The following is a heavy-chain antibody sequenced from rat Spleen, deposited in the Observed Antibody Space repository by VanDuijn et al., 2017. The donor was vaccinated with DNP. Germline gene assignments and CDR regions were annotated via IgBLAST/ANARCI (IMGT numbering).Heavy chain of an antibody. CDR3: ARSYYGYKAYFDY. CDR1: GFSLTSYS. Sequence: QVQLGESGPGLVQPSQTLSLTCTVSGFSLTSYSVTWVRQPSGKGPEWMGVMWSAGDTSYNSPLKSRLSISRDTAKSQVFLKMNSLQTEDTATYYCARSYYGYKAYFDYWGQGVMVTVSS. V-gene: IGHV2-32*01. J-gene: IGHJ2*01. D-gene: IGHD1-9*01. CDR2: MWSAGDT.